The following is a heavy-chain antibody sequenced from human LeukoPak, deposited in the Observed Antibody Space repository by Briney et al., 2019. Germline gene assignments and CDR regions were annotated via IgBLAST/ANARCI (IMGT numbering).Heavy chain of an antibody. Sequence: SETLSLTCAVSDYSISNDYYWGWVRQPPGKGLEWIGSISHSGTTYYNPSLKSRVSISVDTSKNQFSLKLSSVTAADTAVYYCARARGYCSSTSCYGGGAFDIWGQGTMVTVSS. CDR2: ISHSGTT. CDR3: ARARGYCSSTSCYGGGAFDI. D-gene: IGHD2-2*01. J-gene: IGHJ3*02. CDR1: DYSISNDYY. V-gene: IGHV4-38-2*01.